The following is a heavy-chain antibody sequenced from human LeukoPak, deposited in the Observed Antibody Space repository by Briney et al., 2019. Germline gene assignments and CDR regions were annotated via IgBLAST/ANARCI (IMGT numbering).Heavy chain of an antibody. V-gene: IGHV3-48*04. CDR1: GFTFNSFG. CDR2: ISSSSSTI. D-gene: IGHD6-19*01. Sequence: RGGSLRLSCAASGFTFNSFGMSWVRQAPGKGLEWLSYISSSSSTIYYADSVRGRFTISRDNAKNSLYLQINSLRADDTAVYYCARDRPREYSSWGAYWGQGTLVTVSS. CDR3: ARDRPREYSSWGAY. J-gene: IGHJ4*02.